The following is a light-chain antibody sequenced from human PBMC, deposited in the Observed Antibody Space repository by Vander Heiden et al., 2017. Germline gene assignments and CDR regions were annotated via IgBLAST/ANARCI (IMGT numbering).Light chain of an antibody. J-gene: IGKJ4*01. CDR1: KSVSSY. CDR2: DAS. V-gene: IGKV3-11*01. CDR3: QQRSNSHT. Sequence: EIGFTQSPATLSLSQGETATLSCRASKSVSSYLGWYQQKPGQAPRLLNYDASNRATGIPARFSSSGSGTDFTLTISSLEPEDFAVYYFQQRSNSHTFGGGTKVEIK.